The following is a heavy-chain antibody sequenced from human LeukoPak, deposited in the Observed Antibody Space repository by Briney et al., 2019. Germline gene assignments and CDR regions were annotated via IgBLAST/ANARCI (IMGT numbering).Heavy chain of an antibody. J-gene: IGHJ4*02. CDR3: ASDQSDYYGSGSDSEGSY. D-gene: IGHD3-10*01. Sequence: GGSLRLSCAASGFTFSTYSMKWVRQAPGKGLEWVSYISSSSGTIYYADSVKGRFTISRDNAKNSLYLQMNGLRDEDTAVYYCASDQSDYYGSGSDSEGSYWGQGTLVTVSS. CDR1: GFTFSTYS. V-gene: IGHV3-48*02. CDR2: ISSSSGTI.